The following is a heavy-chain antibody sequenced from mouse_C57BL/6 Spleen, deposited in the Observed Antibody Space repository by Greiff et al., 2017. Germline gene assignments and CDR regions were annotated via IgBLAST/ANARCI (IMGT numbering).Heavy chain of an antibody. CDR3: ARFGGSGYYFDY. J-gene: IGHJ2*01. CDR1: GYTFTSYW. Sequence: VQLQQPGAELVMPGASVKLSCKASGYTFTSYWMHWVKQRPGQGLEWIGEIDPSDSYTNYNQKFKGKSTLTVDKSSSTAYMQLSSLTSEDSAVYYCARFGGSGYYFDYWGQGTTLTVSS. D-gene: IGHD1-1*01. CDR2: IDPSDSYT. V-gene: IGHV1-69*01.